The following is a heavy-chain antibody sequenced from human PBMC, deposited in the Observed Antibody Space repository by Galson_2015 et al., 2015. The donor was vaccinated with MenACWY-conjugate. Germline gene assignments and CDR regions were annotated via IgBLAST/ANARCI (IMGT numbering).Heavy chain of an antibody. V-gene: IGHV3-23*01. Sequence: LRLSCAASGFTFSSFAINWVRQAPGKGLEWVSAISDSGGSTYYADSVKGRLTISRDNSKNTLYLQMNSLRAEDTAVYYCAKDLRGGSYIWNSYGMDVWGQGTSVTVSS. CDR3: AKDLRGGSYIWNSYGMDV. D-gene: IGHD1-26*01. J-gene: IGHJ6*02. CDR2: ISDSGGST. CDR1: GFTFSSFA.